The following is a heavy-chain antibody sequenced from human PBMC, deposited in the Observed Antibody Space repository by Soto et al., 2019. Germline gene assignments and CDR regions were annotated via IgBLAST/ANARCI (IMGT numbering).Heavy chain of an antibody. J-gene: IGHJ5*02. CDR1: GVSINHYY. V-gene: IGHV4-59*01. CDR3: ARLHGPGDPKNYIDP. Sequence: PSETLSLTCTVSGVSINHYYWNWLRQPPGKGLEWIGYIHYSGAIKQNPSLRSRVTISVDMSKNQFSLKVSSVTAADTAVYYCARLHGPGDPKNYIDPWGQGTLVTVSS. CDR2: IHYSGAI. D-gene: IGHD1-26*01.